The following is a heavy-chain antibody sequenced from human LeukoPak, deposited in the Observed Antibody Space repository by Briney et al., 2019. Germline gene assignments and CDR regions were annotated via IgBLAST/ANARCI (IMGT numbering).Heavy chain of an antibody. D-gene: IGHD5-18*01. Sequence: GGSLRLSCAASGYTFSSYSMNWIRQAPGKGLDWVSYTSTRSRYTDYADSVKGRFTLSRDDAKNSLYLHMNSLRADDTAIYYCARDSNTGFFDYWGQGTLVTVSS. J-gene: IGHJ4*02. CDR2: TSTRSRYT. V-gene: IGHV3-21*05. CDR3: ARDSNTGFFDY. CDR1: GYTFSSYS.